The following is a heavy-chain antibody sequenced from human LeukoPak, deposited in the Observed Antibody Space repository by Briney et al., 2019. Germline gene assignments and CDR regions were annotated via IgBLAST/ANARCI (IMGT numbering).Heavy chain of an antibody. CDR3: TTESRFRLILDY. Sequence: PGRSLRLSCAASGFTFSSYGMHWVRQAPGKGLEWVGRIKTKSDGGTTDYAAPVKGRFTISRDDSKKMIYLHMNSLKTEDTAVYYCTTESRFRLILDYWGQGALVTVSS. D-gene: IGHD2-21*01. CDR2: IKTKSDGGTT. J-gene: IGHJ4*02. CDR1: GFTFSSYG. V-gene: IGHV3-15*01.